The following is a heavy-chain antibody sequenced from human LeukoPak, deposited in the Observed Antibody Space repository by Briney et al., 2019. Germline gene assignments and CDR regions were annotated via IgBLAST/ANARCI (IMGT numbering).Heavy chain of an antibody. V-gene: IGHV4-59*08. CDR1: GGSISSYY. CDR2: IHYSGNT. J-gene: IGHJ4*02. CDR3: ARQQGGSYPFDY. D-gene: IGHD1-26*01. Sequence: SETLSLTCTVSGGSISSYYWSWIRQPPGKGLEWIGYIHYSGNTNYNPSLKSRVTTSVDTSKNQFSLKLSSVTAADTAVYFCARQQGGSYPFDYWGQGTLVTVSS.